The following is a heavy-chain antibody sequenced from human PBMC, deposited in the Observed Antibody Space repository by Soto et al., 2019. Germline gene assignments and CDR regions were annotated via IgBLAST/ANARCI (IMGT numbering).Heavy chain of an antibody. CDR1: GDSITTYKW. V-gene: IGHV4-4*02. D-gene: IGHD7-27*01. CDR3: ATCQLGEYYYAMDM. CDR2: IYDSGNT. Sequence: QVQLQQSGPGLVKPLGTLSLTCGVSGDSITTYKWWTWVRQTPSRGLEWIGEIYDSGNTRYNPSLKSRVTISTDTSTNQLSLKLNSVTVADTAVYYCATCQLGEYYYAMDMWGQGTTVTVSS. J-gene: IGHJ6*02.